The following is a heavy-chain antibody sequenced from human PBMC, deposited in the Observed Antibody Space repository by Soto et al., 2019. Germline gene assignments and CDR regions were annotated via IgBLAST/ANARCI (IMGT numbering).Heavy chain of an antibody. CDR1: GFTFSSYA. V-gene: IGHV3-23*01. D-gene: IGHD3-3*01. J-gene: IGHJ6*02. CDR2: ISGSGGSA. CDR3: AKCRFLEWLVNLDV. Sequence: GGSLRLSCAASGFTFSSYAMTWVRQAPGKGLEWVSGISGSGGSAYYADSVKGRFTISRENSKNTLYLQMNSLRAEDTAVYYCAKCRFLEWLVNLDVWGQGTTVTVSS.